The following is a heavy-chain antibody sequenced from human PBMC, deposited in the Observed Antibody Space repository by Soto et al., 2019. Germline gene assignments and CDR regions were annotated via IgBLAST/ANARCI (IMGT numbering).Heavy chain of an antibody. CDR2: MNPNSGNT. V-gene: IGHV1-8*01. CDR3: ARGLYCISTSCNSYYYYGMDV. D-gene: IGHD2-2*01. CDR1: GYTFTSYD. J-gene: IGHJ6*02. Sequence: VASVKVSCKASGYTFTSYDINWVRQATGQGLEWMGWMNPNSGNTGYAQKFQGRVTMTRNTSISTAYMELSSLRSEDTAVYYCARGLYCISTSCNSYYYYGMDVWGQGTTVTVSS.